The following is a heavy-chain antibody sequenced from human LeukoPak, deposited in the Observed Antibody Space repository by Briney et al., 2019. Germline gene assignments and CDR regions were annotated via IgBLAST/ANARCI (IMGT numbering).Heavy chain of an antibody. D-gene: IGHD6-19*01. CDR1: GGSVSSGSYY. V-gene: IGHV4-61*01. J-gene: IGHJ4*02. Sequence: NTSETLSLTCTVSGGSVSSGSYYWSWIRQPPGKGLEWISYIYYSASTNYNPSLKSRVTISVDTSKNQFSLKLSSVTAADTAVYYCARHAHLASRIAVAGIEFDYWGQGTLVTVSS. CDR2: IYYSAST. CDR3: ARHAHLASRIAVAGIEFDY.